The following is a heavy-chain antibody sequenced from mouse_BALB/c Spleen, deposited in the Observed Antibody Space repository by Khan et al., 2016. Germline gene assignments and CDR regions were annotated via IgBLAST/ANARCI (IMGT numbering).Heavy chain of an antibody. D-gene: IGHD2-4*01. CDR3: YRGGYDYEFAY. CDR1: GFTIKDTY. V-gene: IGHV14-3*02. J-gene: IGHJ3*01. Sequence: VQLQQSGAELVKPGASVKLSCTVSGFTIKDTYMHWVNQRPEQGLEGIGRIDPSNGNTNYDPTFQDKATITADTSSNTSYLQLSRLTTEDTAVYYGYRGGYDYEFAYWGQGTLATVS. CDR2: IDPSNGNT.